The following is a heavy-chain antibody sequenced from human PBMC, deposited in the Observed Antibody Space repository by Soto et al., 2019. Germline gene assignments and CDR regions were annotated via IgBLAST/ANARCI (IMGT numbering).Heavy chain of an antibody. V-gene: IGHV3-7*01. J-gene: IGHJ4*02. CDR3: ARVGIGELRYFDY. CDR2: IKQDGSEK. Sequence: GESLKISCAASGFTFSSYWMSWVRQAPGKGLEWVANIKQDGSEKYYVDSVKGRFTISRDNAKNSLYLQMNSLRAEDTAVYYCARVGIGELRYFDYWGQGTLVTVSS. CDR1: GFTFSSYW. D-gene: IGHD1-26*01.